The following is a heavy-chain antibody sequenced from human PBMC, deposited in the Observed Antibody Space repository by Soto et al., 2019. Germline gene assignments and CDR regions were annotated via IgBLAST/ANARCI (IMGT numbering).Heavy chain of an antibody. CDR3: ASALYCSGGSCSFEP. J-gene: IGHJ5*02. D-gene: IGHD2-15*01. CDR2: IYYSGST. V-gene: IGHV4-61*01. Sequence: SETLSRTCTVSGGSVRSCSYYWSWIRQPPGKGLEWIGYIYYSGSTNYNPSLKSRVTISVDTSKNQFSLKLSSVTAADTAVYYCASALYCSGGSCSFEPWGQGTLVTVSS. CDR1: GGSVRSCSYY.